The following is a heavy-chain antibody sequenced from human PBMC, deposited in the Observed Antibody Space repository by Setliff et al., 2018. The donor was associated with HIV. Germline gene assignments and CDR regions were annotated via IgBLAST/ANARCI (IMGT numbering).Heavy chain of an antibody. D-gene: IGHD3-22*01. Sequence: LSLTCTVSGGSISSYYWSWIRQPAGKGLEWIGRIYTSGSTNYNPSLKSRVTMSVDTSKNQFSLKLSSVTAADTAVYYCARDGVWSSGLDAFDIWGQGTMVTVSS. CDR3: ARDGVWSSGLDAFDI. V-gene: IGHV4-4*07. CDR2: IYTSGST. CDR1: GGSISSYY. J-gene: IGHJ3*02.